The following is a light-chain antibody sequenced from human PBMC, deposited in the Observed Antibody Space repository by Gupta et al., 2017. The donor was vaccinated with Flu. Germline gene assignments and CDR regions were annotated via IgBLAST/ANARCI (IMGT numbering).Light chain of an antibody. CDR1: KSVRNN. V-gene: IGKV3-15*01. CDR2: GVS. Sequence: ETVMTQSPATLSVSPGESATLSCRASKSVRNNYLGWYQQKPGQAPRLLIYGVSTRATGVPARFSGSGSGTEFTLTISSLQSEDFAVYFCQQESSWPLTFGGGTKVEIK. J-gene: IGKJ4*01. CDR3: QQESSWPLT.